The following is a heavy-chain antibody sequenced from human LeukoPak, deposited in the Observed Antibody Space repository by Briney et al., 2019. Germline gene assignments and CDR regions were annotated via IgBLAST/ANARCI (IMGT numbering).Heavy chain of an antibody. J-gene: IGHJ4*02. CDR2: IYSGGST. D-gene: IGHD2-15*01. CDR1: GFTVSSNY. V-gene: IGHV3-66*01. CDR3: ARDSDYCSGGSCLDY. Sequence: GGSLRLSCAASGFTVSSNYMSWVRQAPGKGLEWVSVIYSGGSTYYADSVKGRFTISRDNSKNTLYLQMNSLRAEDTAVYYCARDSDYCSGGSCLDYWGQGTLVTVSS.